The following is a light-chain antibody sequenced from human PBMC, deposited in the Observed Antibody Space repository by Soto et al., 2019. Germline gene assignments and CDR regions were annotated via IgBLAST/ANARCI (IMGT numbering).Light chain of an antibody. V-gene: IGKV2-28*01. J-gene: IGKJ2*01. CDR3: VQSLQTPPT. Sequence: IVMTQSPLSLPVTPGEPASISCRSSQSLLHSNGYNYLDWYLQKPGQSPQLLIYLGSNRATGVPDRLSGSGSGTAFTLKISRVEADDVGVYYCVQSLQTPPTFGQRTKLEIK. CDR1: QSLLHSNGYNY. CDR2: LGS.